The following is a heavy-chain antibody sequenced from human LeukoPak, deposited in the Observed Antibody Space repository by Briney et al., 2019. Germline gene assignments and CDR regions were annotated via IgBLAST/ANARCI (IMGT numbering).Heavy chain of an antibody. CDR3: VRHGGGYCSGGSCYVDY. D-gene: IGHD2-15*01. CDR1: GGSISSSSYY. V-gene: IGHV4-39*01. J-gene: IGHJ4*02. CDR2: IYYSGST. Sequence: PSETLSLTCTVSGGSISSSSYYWGWIRQPPGKGLEWTGRIYYSGSTYYNPSLKSRVTTSVDTSKNQFSLKVTSVTAADTAVYYCVRHGGGYCSGGSCYVDYWGQGTLVTVSS.